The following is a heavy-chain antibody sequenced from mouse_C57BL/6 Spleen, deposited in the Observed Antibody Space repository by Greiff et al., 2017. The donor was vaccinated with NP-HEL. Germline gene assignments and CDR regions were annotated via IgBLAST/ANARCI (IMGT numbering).Heavy chain of an antibody. D-gene: IGHD2-2*01. J-gene: IGHJ1*03. CDR3: AREGDMVTTGYFDV. Sequence: QVQLKESGAELVKPGASVKLSCKASGYTFTSYWMHWVKQRPGRGLEWIGRIDPNSGGTKYNEKFKSKATLTVDKPSSTAYMQLSSLTSEDSAVYYGAREGDMVTTGYFDVWGTGTTVTVSS. CDR2: IDPNSGGT. V-gene: IGHV1-72*01. CDR1: GYTFTSYW.